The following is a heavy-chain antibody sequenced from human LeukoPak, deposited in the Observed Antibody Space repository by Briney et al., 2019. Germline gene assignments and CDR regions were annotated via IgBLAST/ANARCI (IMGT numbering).Heavy chain of an antibody. D-gene: IGHD6-6*01. CDR1: GVSFSGYY. J-gene: IGHJ6*02. Sequence: SETLSLTCAVYGVSFSGYYWSWIRQPPGKGLEWIGEINHSGSTNYNPSLKSRVTISVDTSKNQFSLKLSSVTAADTAVYYCASARAARYKYYYGMDVWGQGTTVTVSS. V-gene: IGHV4-34*01. CDR3: ASARAARYKYYYGMDV. CDR2: INHSGST.